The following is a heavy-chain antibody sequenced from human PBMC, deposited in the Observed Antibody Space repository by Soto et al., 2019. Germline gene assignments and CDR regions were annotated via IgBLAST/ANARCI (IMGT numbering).Heavy chain of an antibody. CDR2: IKQDGSEK. D-gene: IGHD3-10*01. CDR1: GLTFSSYW. Sequence: GGSLRLSCAASGLTFSSYWMSWVRQSPGKGLEWVANIKQDGSEKYYVDSVKGRFTISRDNAKNSLYLQMNSLRAEDTAVYYCARDWGGSGRRGMDVWGQGTTVTVSS. V-gene: IGHV3-7*03. J-gene: IGHJ6*02. CDR3: ARDWGGSGRRGMDV.